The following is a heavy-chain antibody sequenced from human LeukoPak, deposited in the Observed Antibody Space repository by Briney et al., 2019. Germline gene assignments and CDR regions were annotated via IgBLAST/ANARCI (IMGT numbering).Heavy chain of an antibody. CDR1: GGSISSGSYS. V-gene: IGHV4-61*02. J-gene: IGHJ4*02. D-gene: IGHD3-10*01. CDR3: ASSTGSGSYYPLFDY. Sequence: SETLSLTCTVSGGSISSGSYSWNWIRQPAGKGLEWIGRIYTSGSTNYNPSLKSRLTMSVDTSKNQFSMKLSSVTAADTAVYYCASSTGSGSYYPLFDYWGQGTLVTVSS. CDR2: IYTSGST.